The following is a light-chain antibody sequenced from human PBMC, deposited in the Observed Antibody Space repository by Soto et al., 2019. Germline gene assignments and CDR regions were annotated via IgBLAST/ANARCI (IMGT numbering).Light chain of an antibody. V-gene: IGLV2-8*01. CDR3: SSYAGNNIYV. Sequence: QSALTQPPSASGSPGRSVTISCTGTSSDVGGYNFVSWYQQHPGKAPKLMISEVNKRPSGVPDRFSGSKSGNTASLTVSGLQAEDEADYFCSSYAGNNIYVFGTGTKLTVL. CDR2: EVN. CDR1: SSDVGGYNF. J-gene: IGLJ1*01.